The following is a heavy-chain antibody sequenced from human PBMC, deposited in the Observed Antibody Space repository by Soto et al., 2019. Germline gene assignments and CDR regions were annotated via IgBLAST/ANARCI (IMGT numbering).Heavy chain of an antibody. CDR3: TTDSTQTFCDGGPCYSVLTKIHDS. CDR1: GFTFNNGW. V-gene: IGHV3-15*01. CDR2: IKSKAAGGTT. J-gene: IGHJ4*02. D-gene: IGHD2-15*01. Sequence: EVQLVESGGGLVKPGGSLRLSCAASGFTFNNGWMSWVRQAPGKGLEWVGRIKSKAAGGTTDYSAPVQGRFTISRDDSKNTVHLQMNSLKIEDTAVYYCTTDSTQTFCDGGPCYSVLTKIHDSWGQGTLVTVSS.